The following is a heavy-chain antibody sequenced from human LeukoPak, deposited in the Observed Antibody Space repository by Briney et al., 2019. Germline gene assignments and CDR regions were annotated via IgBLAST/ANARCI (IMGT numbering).Heavy chain of an antibody. CDR1: GGSITSDNYF. V-gene: IGHV4-39*07. CDR2: IHNGETT. Sequence: SETLSLTCSVSGGSITSDNYFWGWIRQPPGKGLEWMADIHNGETTYYNPSLKSRLTIPVDTSENQLSLKLTSVTPADTAVYYCARENFCSGGSCSAEVFDIWGQGTGVTVSS. CDR3: ARENFCSGGSCSAEVFDI. J-gene: IGHJ3*02. D-gene: IGHD2-15*01.